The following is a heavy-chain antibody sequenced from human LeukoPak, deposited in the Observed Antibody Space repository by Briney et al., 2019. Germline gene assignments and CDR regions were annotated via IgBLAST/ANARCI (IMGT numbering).Heavy chain of an antibody. D-gene: IGHD3-22*01. CDR2: INPSGGST. CDR3: ARDGLGGAYYDNAFDY. V-gene: IGHV1-46*01. Sequence: ASVKVSCKASGYTFTSGYMHWVRQAPGQVRKWMGVINPSGGSTSYAQKFQGRVTMTRDTSTSTVYMELRTLRSEATAVYYCARDGLGGAYYDNAFDYWGRGTLVTVSS. CDR1: GYTFTSGY. J-gene: IGHJ4*02.